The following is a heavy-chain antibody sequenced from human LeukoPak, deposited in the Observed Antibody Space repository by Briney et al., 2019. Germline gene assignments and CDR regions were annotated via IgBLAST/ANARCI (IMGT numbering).Heavy chain of an antibody. CDR3: AASADSPGNS. CDR1: GFTFSSHW. Sequence: GGSLRLSCVASGFTFSSHWMSWVRQAPGKGLEWLANLNQDASASYYVDSVKGRFTISRDNAENSLYLQMSNLRAEDTAVYYCAASADSPGNSWGQGTLITVSS. CDR2: LNQDASAS. D-gene: IGHD1-7*01. V-gene: IGHV3-7*01. J-gene: IGHJ1*01.